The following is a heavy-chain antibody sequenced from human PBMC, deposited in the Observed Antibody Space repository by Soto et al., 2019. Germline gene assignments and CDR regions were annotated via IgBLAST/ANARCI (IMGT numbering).Heavy chain of an antibody. CDR3: APPWDFWSGHYPNRGLDD. Sequence: EVQLLESGGGLVQPGGSLRLSCAASGFTFNSYAMSWVRQAPGQGLEWVSSISGYGDITYYADSVEGRFTISRDNSKNTLFLQMNSLRAEDTAVYYCAPPWDFWSGHYPNRGLDDWGQGTLVTVSS. J-gene: IGHJ4*02. V-gene: IGHV3-23*01. CDR2: ISGYGDIT. D-gene: IGHD3-3*01. CDR1: GFTFNSYA.